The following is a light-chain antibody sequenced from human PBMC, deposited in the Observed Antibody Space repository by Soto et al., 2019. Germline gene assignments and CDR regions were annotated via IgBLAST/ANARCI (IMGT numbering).Light chain of an antibody. Sequence: DIQMTQSPSSLSASVGDRVTISCQTSRDIRKYLNWYQQKPGKPPQLLIFEASNLETGVPSRFSGRGSGTNLTLIISSLQPEDFATYYCQQYIDVPRTFGQGTKVEIK. CDR2: EAS. V-gene: IGKV1-33*01. CDR3: QQYIDVPRT. CDR1: RDIRKY. J-gene: IGKJ1*01.